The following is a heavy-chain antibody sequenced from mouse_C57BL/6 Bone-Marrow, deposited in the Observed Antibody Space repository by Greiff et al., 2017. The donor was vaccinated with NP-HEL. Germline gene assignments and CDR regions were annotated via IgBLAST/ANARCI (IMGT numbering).Heavy chain of an antibody. CDR3: AREGGYYGSPFAY. D-gene: IGHD1-1*01. CDR2: ISYDGSN. V-gene: IGHV3-6*01. CDR1: GYSIISGYY. J-gene: IGHJ3*01. Sequence: EVQVVESGPGLVKPSQSLSLTCSVTGYSIISGYYWNWIRQFPGNKLEWMAYISYDGSNNYNPSLKNLISITRDISKNQFFLKLTSVTTEDTATYYCAREGGYYGSPFAYWGQGTLVTVSA.